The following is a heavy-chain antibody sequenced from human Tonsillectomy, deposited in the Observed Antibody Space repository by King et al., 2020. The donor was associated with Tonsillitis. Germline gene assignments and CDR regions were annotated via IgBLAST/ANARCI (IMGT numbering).Heavy chain of an antibody. J-gene: IGHJ4*02. D-gene: IGHD3-3*02. CDR2: ISGSGGTT. Sequence: VQLVESGGTLVQPGGYLRLSCAVSGFTFSSYVMSWVRQAPGKGLEWVSVISGSGGTTYYADSVKGRFTISRDNSKNTLYLQMNSLSAEDTAGYYCAIIGGYYWGQGTLGTVSS. CDR1: GFTFSSYV. V-gene: IGHV3-23*04. CDR3: AIIGGYY.